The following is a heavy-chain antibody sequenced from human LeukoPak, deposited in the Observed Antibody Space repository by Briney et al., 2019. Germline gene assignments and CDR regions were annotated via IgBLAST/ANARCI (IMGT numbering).Heavy chain of an antibody. CDR2: IYSGGST. CDR1: GFTVSSNY. D-gene: IGHD3-22*01. CDR3: ARSSRGDSSGYYPRYFDY. J-gene: IGHJ4*02. V-gene: IGHV3-66*02. Sequence: GGSLRLSCAASGFTVSSNYMSWVRQAPGKGLEWVSVIYSGGSTYYADSVKGRFTISRDNSKNTLYLQMNSLRAEDTAVHYCARSSRGDSSGYYPRYFDYWGQGTLVTVSS.